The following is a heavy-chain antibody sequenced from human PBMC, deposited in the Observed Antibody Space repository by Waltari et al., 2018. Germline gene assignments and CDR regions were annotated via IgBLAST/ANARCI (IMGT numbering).Heavy chain of an antibody. CDR1: GFNFASYW. CDR3: ARDYYYDSSNDY. J-gene: IGHJ4*02. D-gene: IGHD3-22*01. Sequence: EVQLVESGGGLVQPGGSLKLSCAASGFNFASYWMSWVRQAPGKGLEGVAKIKKEESEKYYVDAGKGRVTISRDNTKNSRSLEMNSLRAEDTGVYYCARDYYYDSSNDYWGQGTLVTVSS. V-gene: IGHV3-7*01. CDR2: IKKEESEK.